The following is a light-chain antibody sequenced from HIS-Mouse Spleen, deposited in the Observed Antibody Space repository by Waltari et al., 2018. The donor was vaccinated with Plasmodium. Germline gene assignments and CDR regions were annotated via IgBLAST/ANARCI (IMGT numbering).Light chain of an antibody. V-gene: IGKV1-39*01. J-gene: IGKJ1*01. CDR2: AAS. CDR3: QQNHNTWT. Sequence: DIQMTQSPSSLSASVGDRVTITCRASQSISSYLNWYQQKPGKAPKLLIYAASSLQSGVPSRFSGSGSGTDFTLTISSLQPEDFATYYCQQNHNTWTFGQGTKVEIK. CDR1: QSISSY.